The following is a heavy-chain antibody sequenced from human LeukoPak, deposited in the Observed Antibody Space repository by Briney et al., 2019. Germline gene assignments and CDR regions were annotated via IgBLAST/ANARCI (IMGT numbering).Heavy chain of an antibody. CDR2: IYTTGST. D-gene: IGHD3-3*01. V-gene: IGHV4-4*07. J-gene: IGHJ6*04. CDR1: GGSISSYY. CDR3: ARGLKVLRARSNMDV. Sequence: SETLSLTCTVSGGSISSYYWSWIRQPAGKGLEWIGRIYTTGSTNYNPSLKSRVTMSVDTSKNQFSLRLSSVTAADTAVYYCARGLKVLRARSNMDVWGKGTTVTVSS.